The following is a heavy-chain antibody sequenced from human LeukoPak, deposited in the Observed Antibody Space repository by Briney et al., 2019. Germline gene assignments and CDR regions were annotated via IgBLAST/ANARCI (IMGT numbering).Heavy chain of an antibody. CDR1: GLTFSNYG. CDR3: ARGAYHYDFWSGSFDY. D-gene: IGHD3-3*01. J-gene: IGHJ4*02. V-gene: IGHV3-30*03. CDR2: ISFDGTNQ. Sequence: GGSLRLSCAASGLTFSNYGMHWVRQAPGKGLEWVAIISFDGTNQYYGDSVKGRFTISRDNSKNTLYLQMNSLRAEDTAVYYCARGAYHYDFWSGSFDYWGQGTLVTVSS.